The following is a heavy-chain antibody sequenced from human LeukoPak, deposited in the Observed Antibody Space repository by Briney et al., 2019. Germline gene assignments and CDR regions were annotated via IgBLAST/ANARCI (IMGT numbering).Heavy chain of an antibody. CDR3: ARDGGRIYGSGSYDY. D-gene: IGHD3-10*01. CDR1: GGSISSGSYY. Sequence: SETLSLTCTVSGGSISSGSYYWSWIRQPAGKGLEWIGRIYTSGSTNYNPSLKSRVTISVDTSKNQFSLKLSSVTAAGTAVYYCARDGGRIYGSGSYDYWGQGTLVTVSS. V-gene: IGHV4-61*02. J-gene: IGHJ4*02. CDR2: IYTSGST.